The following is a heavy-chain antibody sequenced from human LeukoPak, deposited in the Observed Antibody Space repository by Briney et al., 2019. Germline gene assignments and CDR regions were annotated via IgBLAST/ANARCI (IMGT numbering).Heavy chain of an antibody. J-gene: IGHJ4*02. Sequence: SETLSLTCDVSGVSFSTYYWSWIRQSPEQGLEWIGEVNHSGSTNYNPSLKGRVTISVDTSKNQFSLKLSSVTAADTAVYYCARQLYGSDYWGQGTLVTVSS. D-gene: IGHD4-17*01. CDR1: GVSFSTYY. V-gene: IGHV4-34*01. CDR3: ARQLYGSDY. CDR2: VNHSGST.